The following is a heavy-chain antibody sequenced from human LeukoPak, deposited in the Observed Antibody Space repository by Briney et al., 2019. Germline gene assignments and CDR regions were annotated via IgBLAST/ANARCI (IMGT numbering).Heavy chain of an antibody. CDR1: DGSISSYY. J-gene: IGHJ5*02. D-gene: IGHD1-14*01. CDR2: IYDSGST. CDR3: ATHWGWGFIPNRSQNWFDP. V-gene: IGHV4-59*01. Sequence: SETLSLTCTVSDGSISSYYWSWIRQPPGKGLEWIGHIYDSGSTNYNPSLKSRVTISVDTSKSQFSLKLSSVTAADTAVYYCATHWGWGFIPNRSQNWFDPWGQGTLVTVSS.